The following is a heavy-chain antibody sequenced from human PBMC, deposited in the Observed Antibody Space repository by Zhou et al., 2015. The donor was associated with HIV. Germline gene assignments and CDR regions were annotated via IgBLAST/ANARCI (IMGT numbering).Heavy chain of an antibody. Sequence: QVQLVQSGAEVKKPGSSVKVSCKASGGTFSSYAISWVRQAPGQGLEWMGGIIPIFGTANYAQKFQGRVTITADKSTSTAYMELSSLRSEDTAVYYCARDLEVAARLYYYYGMDVWGQGTTVTVSS. CDR1: GGTFSSYA. CDR2: IIPIFGTA. V-gene: IGHV1-69*06. J-gene: IGHJ6*02. D-gene: IGHD6-6*01. CDR3: ARDLEVAARLYYYYGMDV.